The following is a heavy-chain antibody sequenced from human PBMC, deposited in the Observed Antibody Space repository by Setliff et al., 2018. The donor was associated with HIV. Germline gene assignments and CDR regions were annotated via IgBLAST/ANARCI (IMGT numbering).Heavy chain of an antibody. V-gene: IGHV3-23*01. CDR3: AKGGYGGAYYVAGY. J-gene: IGHJ4*02. CDR2: LSGSGVTS. Sequence: PGGSLRLSCAASGFSFSRYAMGWVRQAPGKGLEWVSSLSGSGVTSYYADSVKGRFTISRDSSKNTLNLQMNSLRVEDTALYCAKGGYGGAYYVAGYWGQGTKVTVSS. D-gene: IGHD5-18*01. CDR1: GFSFSRYA.